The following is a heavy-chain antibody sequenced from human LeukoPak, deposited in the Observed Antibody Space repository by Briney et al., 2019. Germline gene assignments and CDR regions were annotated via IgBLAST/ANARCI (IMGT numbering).Heavy chain of an antibody. Sequence: PLETLSLTCTVSGGSISSYYWSWIRQPPGKGLEWIGYIYYSGSTNYNPSLKSRVTISVDTSKNQFSLKLSSVTAADTAVYYCARTYSGWYFDYWGQGTLVTVSS. CDR3: ARTYSGWYFDY. D-gene: IGHD6-19*01. CDR1: GGSISSYY. J-gene: IGHJ4*02. V-gene: IGHV4-59*01. CDR2: IYYSGST.